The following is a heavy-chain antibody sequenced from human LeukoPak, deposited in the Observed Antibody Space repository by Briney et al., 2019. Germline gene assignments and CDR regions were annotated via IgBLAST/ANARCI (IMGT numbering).Heavy chain of an antibody. V-gene: IGHV3-30*18. CDR1: GFTFSSYG. CDR3: AKDRGYSSGWYDY. J-gene: IGHJ4*02. Sequence: PGRSLRLSCAASGFTFSSYGMHWVRQAPGKGLEWVAVISYDGSNKYYADSVKGRFTISRDNSENTLYLQMNSLRAEDTAVYYCAKDRGYSSGWYDYWGQGTLVTVSS. D-gene: IGHD6-19*01. CDR2: ISYDGSNK.